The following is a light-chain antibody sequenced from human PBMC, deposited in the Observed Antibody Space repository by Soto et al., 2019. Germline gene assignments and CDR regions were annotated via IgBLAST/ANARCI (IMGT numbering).Light chain of an antibody. CDR3: QQRSDFWT. J-gene: IGKJ1*01. CDR1: QSVSFY. Sequence: EIVFTHSPATLSFSPGERATLSCRASQSVSFYLAWYQQKPGQAPRLLIYDTSNRATGIPARFSGSGSGTDFTLTISSLEPEDFAVYYCQQRSDFWTFGQGTKV. CDR2: DTS. V-gene: IGKV3-11*01.